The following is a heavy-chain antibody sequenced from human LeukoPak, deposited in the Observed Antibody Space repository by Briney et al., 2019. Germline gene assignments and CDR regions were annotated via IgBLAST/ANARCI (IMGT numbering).Heavy chain of an antibody. V-gene: IGHV3-33*06. CDR3: AKDSAAAAADY. J-gene: IGHJ4*02. CDR1: GFTFSSYG. CDR2: IRYDGSNK. D-gene: IGHD6-13*01. Sequence: GGSLRLSCAASGFTFSSYGMHWVRQAPGKGLEWMAVIRYDGSNKYYAASVKGRFTISRDNSKNTLYLQMNSLRAEDTAVYYCAKDSAAAAADYWGQGTLVTVSS.